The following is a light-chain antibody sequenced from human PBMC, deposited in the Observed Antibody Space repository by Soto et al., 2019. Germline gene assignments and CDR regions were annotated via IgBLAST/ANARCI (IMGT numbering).Light chain of an antibody. CDR2: KAS. J-gene: IGKJ5*01. V-gene: IGKV1-5*03. CDR1: QSISYW. CDR3: QHYNNYPVT. Sequence: DIQMTQSPSTLSASVGDRVTITCRASQSISYWLAWYQQKPGKAPKVLICKASSLESGVPSRFSGSGSGTEFTLTISSLQPDDVATYYCQHYNNYPVTFGQGTRLEIK.